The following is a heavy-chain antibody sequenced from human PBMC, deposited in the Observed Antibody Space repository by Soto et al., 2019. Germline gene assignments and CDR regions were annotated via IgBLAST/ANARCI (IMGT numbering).Heavy chain of an antibody. D-gene: IGHD6-19*01. CDR2: ISGSGGST. J-gene: IGHJ4*02. CDR3: AKGGRQWLVTSDFNY. CDR1: GFTFSNYG. V-gene: IGHV3-23*01. Sequence: GSLRLSCAASGFTFSNYGMHWVRQAPGKGLEWVSAISGSGGSTYYADSVKGRFTISRDNSKNTLYLQMNSLRAEDTAVYYCAKGGRQWLVTSDFNYWGQGALVTVSS.